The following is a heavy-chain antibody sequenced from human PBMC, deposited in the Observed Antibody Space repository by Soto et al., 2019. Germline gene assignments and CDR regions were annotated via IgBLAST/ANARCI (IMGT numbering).Heavy chain of an antibody. CDR3: ARADCTGAYCYSWPFNYGVDV. Sequence: QVQLVESGGVVVQPGGSLRLSCTTSGFTFNTYGMHWVRQAPGKGLEWVAIIWYDGSNKYYADSVKGRFTISRDNSKNTLYLQMNSLRAEDTALYYCARADCTGAYCYSWPFNYGVDVWGQGTTVTVSS. D-gene: IGHD2-15*01. J-gene: IGHJ6*02. CDR1: GFTFNTYG. V-gene: IGHV3-33*08. CDR2: IWYDGSNK.